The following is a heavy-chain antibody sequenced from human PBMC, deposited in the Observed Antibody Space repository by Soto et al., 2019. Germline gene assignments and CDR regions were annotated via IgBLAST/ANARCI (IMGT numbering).Heavy chain of an antibody. CDR1: GFTFSSFA. D-gene: IGHD3-10*01. J-gene: IGHJ4*02. CDR3: AKVDGFLWFELDS. CDR2: ISASGDGT. V-gene: IGHV3-23*01. Sequence: EVQLLESGGGLVQPGGSLRLSCAASGFTFSSFAMSWVSRAPGKGLEWVSAISASGDGTYYADSVKGRFTISRDNSKNTLYLQMSSLRAEDTAVYYCAKVDGFLWFELDSWGQGTLVTVSS.